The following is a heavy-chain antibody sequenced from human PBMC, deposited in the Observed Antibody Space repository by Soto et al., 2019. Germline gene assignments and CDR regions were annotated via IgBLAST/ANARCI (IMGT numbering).Heavy chain of an antibody. J-gene: IGHJ5*02. CDR1: GGTFGSYA. CDR3: ARPIQYYFDTSAQSAWFDP. CDR2: IIPIFSTP. D-gene: IGHD3-22*01. V-gene: IGHV1-69*12. Sequence: QVQLVQSGAEVQKPGSSVKVSCKTSGGTFGSYAISWVRQAPGQGLEWMGGIIPIFSTPNYAQKCQGRVTITADVSTSTAYMELSSLRSEDTAVYYCARPIQYYFDTSAQSAWFDPWGQGTLVTVSS.